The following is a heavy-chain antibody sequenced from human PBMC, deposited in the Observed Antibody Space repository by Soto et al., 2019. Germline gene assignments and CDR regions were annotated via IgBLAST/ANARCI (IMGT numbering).Heavy chain of an antibody. CDR1: RYTFTSYY. V-gene: IGHV1-46*01. CDR2: INPSGGST. Sequence: GAPFKVSCKARRYTFTSYYMRWVRQAPEQGLEWMGIINPSGGSTSYAQKFQGRVTMTRDTSTSTVYMELSSLRSEDTAVYYCARDLVHIVDIVAIGGMDVWGQGTTATVSS. CDR3: ARDLVHIVDIVAIGGMDV. J-gene: IGHJ6*02. D-gene: IGHD5-12*01.